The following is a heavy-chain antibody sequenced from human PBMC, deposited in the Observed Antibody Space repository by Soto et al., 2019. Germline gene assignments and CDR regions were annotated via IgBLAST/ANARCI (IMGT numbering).Heavy chain of an antibody. V-gene: IGHV3-30*18. D-gene: IGHD6-13*01. CDR3: AKEQHQLGFDY. CDR1: GLTFSNYA. CDR2: ISYDGSNK. J-gene: IGHJ4*01. Sequence: QVQLVESGGGVVKSGRSLRLSCAASGLTFSNYAMHWVRQAPGKGLEWVAVISYDGSNKYYADSVKGRFTISRDNSKNTLYLQMSSLRPEDTAVYYCAKEQHQLGFDYWGQGTLVTVSS.